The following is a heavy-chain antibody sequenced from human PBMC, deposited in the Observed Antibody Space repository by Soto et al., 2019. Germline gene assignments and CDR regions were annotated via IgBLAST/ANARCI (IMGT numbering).Heavy chain of an antibody. J-gene: IGHJ3*01. D-gene: IGHD3-16*01. Sequence: QVQLVESGGGLVKPGGSLRLSCAASGFTFSDYYMSWVRQAPGKGLELISYISTSSSYTNYADSVKGRFTISRDNAQNPLFQRLSSLGAEDTAVSYCAGAWGCCRRGVWGLGTMVTVSS. CDR2: ISTSSSYT. CDR3: AGAWGCCRRGV. V-gene: IGHV3-11*05. CDR1: GFTFSDYY.